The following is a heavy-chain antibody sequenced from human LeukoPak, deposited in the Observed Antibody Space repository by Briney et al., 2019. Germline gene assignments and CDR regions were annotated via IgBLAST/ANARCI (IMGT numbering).Heavy chain of an antibody. CDR1: GFTFNAYA. J-gene: IGHJ4*02. D-gene: IGHD3-10*01. CDR3: ARSFGD. V-gene: IGHV3-48*02. CDR2: ISSTSSTI. Sequence: GGSLRLSCAAPGFTFNAYAMNWVRQAPGKGLEWVSYISSTSSTIYYADSVKGRFTISRDNAKNSLYLQMNSLRDEDTAVYYCARSFGDWGQGTLVTVSS.